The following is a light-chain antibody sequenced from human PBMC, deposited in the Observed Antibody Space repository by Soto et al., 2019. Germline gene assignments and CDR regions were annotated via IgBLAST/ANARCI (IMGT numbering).Light chain of an antibody. CDR1: SGHSSYA. CDR2: VNSDGSH. CDR3: QTWGTGIRV. V-gene: IGLV4-69*01. Sequence: QPVLTQSPSASASLGASVKLTCTLSSGHSSYAIAWHQQQPEKGPRYLMDVNSDGSHSKGDGIPDRVSGSSSGAERYLTISSLQSEDEADYYCQTWGTGIRVFGGGTKLTVL. J-gene: IGLJ3*02.